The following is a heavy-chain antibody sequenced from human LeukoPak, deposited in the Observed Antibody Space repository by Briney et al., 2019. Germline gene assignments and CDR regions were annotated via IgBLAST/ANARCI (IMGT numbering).Heavy chain of an antibody. Sequence: PGGSLRLSCAASGFTFSSYGMHWVRQAPGKGLEWVAVISYDGSNKYYADSVKGRFTISRDNSKNTLYLQMNSLRAEDTAVYYCARAPDIGGSYYYYGMDVWGQGTTVTVSS. CDR2: ISYDGSNK. V-gene: IGHV3-30*03. CDR3: ARAPDIGGSYYYYGMDV. J-gene: IGHJ6*02. CDR1: GFTFSSYG. D-gene: IGHD5-12*01.